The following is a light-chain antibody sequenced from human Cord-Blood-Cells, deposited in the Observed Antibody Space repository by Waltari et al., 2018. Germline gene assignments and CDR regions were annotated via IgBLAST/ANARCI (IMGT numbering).Light chain of an antibody. V-gene: IGLV2-14*01. CDR3: SSYTSSSTYV. Sequence: QSALTQPASVSGSPGQSITISCTGTSSDVGGYNHVSWYQQHPGKAPKLMIYDVSKRPSGVSNRFSGSKSGNTDSLTISGLQAEDEADYYCSSYTSSSTYVFGTGTKVTVL. CDR1: SSDVGGYNH. CDR2: DVS. J-gene: IGLJ1*01.